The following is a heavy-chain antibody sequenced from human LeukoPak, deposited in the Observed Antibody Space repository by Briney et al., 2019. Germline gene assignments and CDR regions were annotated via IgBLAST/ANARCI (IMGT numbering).Heavy chain of an antibody. D-gene: IGHD3-10*01. CDR3: ARQYFYGSGSYYPVGY. Sequence: SETLSLSCTVSGGSISSGGYYWSWIRQHPGKGLEWIGHIYYSGSTYYNPSLKSRVTISVDTSKNQFSLKLSSVTAADTAVYYCARQYFYGSGSYYPVGYWGQGTLVTVTS. CDR2: IYYSGST. CDR1: GGSISSGGYY. V-gene: IGHV4-31*03. J-gene: IGHJ4*02.